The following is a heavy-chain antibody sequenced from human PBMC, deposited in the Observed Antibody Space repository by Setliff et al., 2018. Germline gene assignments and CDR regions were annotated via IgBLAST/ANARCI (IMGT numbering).Heavy chain of an antibody. CDR1: GFTFSSYA. CDR3: AKVNNRCWSVYYPYYYAMDV. CDR2: ISGSGGST. J-gene: IGHJ6*02. V-gene: IGHV3-23*01. D-gene: IGHD3-3*01. Sequence: GGSQRLSCAASGFTFSSYAMSWVRQAPGKGLEWVSDISGSGGSTYYADSVKGRFTISRDNSKNTLYLQMYSLRAEDTAVHYCAKVNNRCWSVYYPYYYAMDVWGQVTTVTVSS.